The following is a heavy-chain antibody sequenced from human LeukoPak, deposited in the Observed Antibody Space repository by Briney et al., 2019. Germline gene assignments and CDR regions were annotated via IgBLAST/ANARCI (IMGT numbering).Heavy chain of an antibody. CDR1: GYTLTELS. CDR3: ATETQYYYDSSGYYY. Sequence: GASVKVTCKVSGYTLTELSMHWVRQAPGKGLEWMGGFDPEDGETIYAQKFQGRVTMTEDTSTDTAYMELSSLRSEDTAVYYCATETQYYYDSSGYYYWGQGTLVTVSS. V-gene: IGHV1-24*01. CDR2: FDPEDGET. J-gene: IGHJ4*02. D-gene: IGHD3-22*01.